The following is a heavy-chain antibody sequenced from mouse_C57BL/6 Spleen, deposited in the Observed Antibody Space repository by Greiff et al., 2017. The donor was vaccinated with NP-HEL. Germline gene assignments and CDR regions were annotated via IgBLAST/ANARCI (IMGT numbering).Heavy chain of an antibody. D-gene: IGHD1-1*02. CDR3: ATYGGVYFDY. CDR1: GYTFTDYY. V-gene: IGHV1-26*01. CDR2: INPNNGGT. Sequence: VQLQQSGPELVKPGASVKISCKASGYTFTDYYMNWVKQSHGKSLEWIGDINPNNGGTSYNQKFKGKATLTVDKSSSTAYMELRSLTSEDSAVYYCATYGGVYFDYWGQGTTLTVSS. J-gene: IGHJ2*01.